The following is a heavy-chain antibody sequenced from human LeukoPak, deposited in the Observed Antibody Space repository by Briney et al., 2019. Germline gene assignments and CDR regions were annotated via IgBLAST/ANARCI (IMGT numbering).Heavy chain of an antibody. CDR3: SKDKGYSFGYSSGMDA. D-gene: IGHD5-18*01. J-gene: IGHJ6*02. CDR2: IYSGDSP. CDR1: GFTVSSKY. V-gene: IGHV3-53*05. Sequence: GGSLRLSCAASGFTVSSKYLSWVRKAPGKGLECVSIIYSGDSPYYADSVKGRFTISRDNSKNSLYLQMNSLKTEDTAFYYCSKDKGYSFGYSSGMDACGQGTTVTVSS.